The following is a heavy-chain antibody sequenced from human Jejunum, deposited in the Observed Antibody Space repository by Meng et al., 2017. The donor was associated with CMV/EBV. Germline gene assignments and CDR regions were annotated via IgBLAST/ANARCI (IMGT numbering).Heavy chain of an antibody. J-gene: IGHJ6*02. CDR2: IYHSGST. CDR1: SSGYY. Sequence: SSGYYWGWIRQPPGKGLEWIGSIYHSGSTYYNPSLKSRVTISVATSKNQFSLKLSSVTAADTAVYYCARDGGLTPYYYYYYGMDVWGQGTTVTVSS. CDR3: ARDGGLTPYYYYYYGMDV. V-gene: IGHV4-38-2*02.